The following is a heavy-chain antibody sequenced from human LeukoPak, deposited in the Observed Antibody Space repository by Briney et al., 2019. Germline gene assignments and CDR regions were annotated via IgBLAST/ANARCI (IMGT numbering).Heavy chain of an antibody. CDR3: ARVRGYDFWSGYYLYYFDY. CDR1: GGSISSYY. Sequence: PSETLSLTCTVSGGSISSYYWSWIRQPAGKGLEWIGRIYSSGSTNYNPSLKSRVTMSVDTSKNQFSLKLSSVTAADTAVYYCARVRGYDFWSGYYLYYFDYWGQGTLVTVSS. J-gene: IGHJ4*02. CDR2: IYSSGST. V-gene: IGHV4-4*07. D-gene: IGHD3-3*01.